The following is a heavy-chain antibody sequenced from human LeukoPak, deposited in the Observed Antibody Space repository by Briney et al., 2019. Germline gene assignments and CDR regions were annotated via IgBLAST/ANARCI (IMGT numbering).Heavy chain of an antibody. CDR2: IKKDGRDK. V-gene: IGHV3-7*01. D-gene: IGHD1-14*01. CDR1: GFTFSNYW. Sequence: HPGGSLRLSCAASGFTFSNYWMSWVRQAPGKWLEWVANIKKDGRDKYYVDSLKGQFTISRDNAKNSLYLQMNSLRAEDTAVYYCARTNYRTGAFDIWGQGTMVTVSS. CDR3: ARTNYRTGAFDI. J-gene: IGHJ3*02.